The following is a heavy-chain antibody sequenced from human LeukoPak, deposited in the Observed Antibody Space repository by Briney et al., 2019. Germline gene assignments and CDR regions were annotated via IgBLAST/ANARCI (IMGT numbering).Heavy chain of an antibody. V-gene: IGHV3-48*03. CDR2: ISSSGSTT. D-gene: IGHD2-15*01. CDR1: GFTFCNYE. J-gene: IGHJ4*02. CDR3: ARGYCSGGSCYFDY. Sequence: GGSLRLSCAASGFTFCNYEMNWVRQAPGKGLEWVSYISSSGSTTYYADSVKGRFTISRDNAKNSLYLQMNSLRAEDTAVYYCARGYCSGGSCYFDYWGQGTLVTVSS.